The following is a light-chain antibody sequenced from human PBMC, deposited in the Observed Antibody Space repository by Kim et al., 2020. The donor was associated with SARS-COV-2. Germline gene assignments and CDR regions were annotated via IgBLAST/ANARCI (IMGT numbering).Light chain of an antibody. CDR1: SSDIGSYKY. CDR2: DVS. CDR3: TSYTSTNTLV. Sequence: QSALTQPASVSRSPGQSITIPCTGTSSDIGSYKYVSWYQQHPGKAPKLIIFDVSDRPSGVSNRFSGSKSGNTASLTISGLQAEDEADYYCTSYTSTNTLVSGGGTQLTVL. J-gene: IGLJ3*02. V-gene: IGLV2-14*03.